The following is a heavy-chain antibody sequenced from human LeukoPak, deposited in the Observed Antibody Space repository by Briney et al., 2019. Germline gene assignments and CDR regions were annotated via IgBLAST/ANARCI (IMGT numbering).Heavy chain of an antibody. Sequence: KPGESLKISCKGSGYSFTSYWIGWVRQMPGKGLEWMGIIYPGDSDTRYSPSFQGQVTISADKSISTAYLQWSSLKASDTAMYYCARLNPYYDFWSGPPGWFDPWDQGTLVTVSS. V-gene: IGHV5-51*01. D-gene: IGHD3-3*01. CDR2: IYPGDSDT. J-gene: IGHJ5*02. CDR1: GYSFTSYW. CDR3: ARLNPYYDFWSGPPGWFDP.